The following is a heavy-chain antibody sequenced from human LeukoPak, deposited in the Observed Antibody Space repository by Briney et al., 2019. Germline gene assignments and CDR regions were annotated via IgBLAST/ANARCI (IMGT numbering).Heavy chain of an antibody. Sequence: GGSLRLSCAASGFTSSSYGMHWVRQAPGKGLEWVAVIWYDRSNKYYADSVKGRFTISRDNSKNTLYLQMNSLRAEDTAVYYCARDLDILTGSSFDYWGQGTLVTVSS. CDR3: ARDLDILTGSSFDY. V-gene: IGHV3-33*01. CDR2: IWYDRSNK. J-gene: IGHJ4*02. CDR1: GFTSSSYG. D-gene: IGHD3-9*01.